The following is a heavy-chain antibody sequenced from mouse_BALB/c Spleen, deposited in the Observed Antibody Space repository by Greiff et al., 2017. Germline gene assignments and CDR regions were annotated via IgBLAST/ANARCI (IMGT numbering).Heavy chain of an antibody. CDR2: IRLKSNNYAT. D-gene: IGHD3-2*01. Sequence: EVKLEESGGGLVQPGGSMKLSCVASGFTFSNYWMNWVRQSPEKGLEWVAEIRLKSNNYATHYAESVKGRFTISRDDSKSSVYLQMNNLRAEDTGIYYCTIDSSGYVWFAYWGQGTLVTVSA. J-gene: IGHJ3*01. CDR1: GFTFSNYW. V-gene: IGHV6-6*02. CDR3: TIDSSGYVWFAY.